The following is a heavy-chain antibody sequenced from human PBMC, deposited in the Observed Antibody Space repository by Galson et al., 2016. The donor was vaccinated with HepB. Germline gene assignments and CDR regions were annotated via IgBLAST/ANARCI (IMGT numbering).Heavy chain of an antibody. Sequence: PALVKPTQTLTLTCALSGFSLSTSGVGVGWIRQPPGKALEWLALIYWNDHKRYSPSLQIRLTITKDTSKKQVVLTMTNMDPVDTATSFCALTGSYQASDGFDIWGQGTMVTVSS. J-gene: IGHJ3*02. CDR1: GFSLSTSGVG. CDR2: IYWNDHK. V-gene: IGHV2-5*01. D-gene: IGHD1-26*01. CDR3: ALTGSYQASDGFDI.